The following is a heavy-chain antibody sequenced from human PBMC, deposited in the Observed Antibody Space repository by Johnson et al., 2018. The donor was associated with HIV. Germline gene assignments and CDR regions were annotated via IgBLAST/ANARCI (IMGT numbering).Heavy chain of an antibody. CDR2: IYSGGST. CDR1: GFTVSSNY. Sequence: VQLVESWGGVVQPGRSPRLSCAASGFTVSSNYMSWVRQAPGKGLEWVSVIYSGGSTYYADSVTGRFTISRDNAQKSLYLQMDSLRVEDSAVYYCARDGVYSSPHDAFDIWGQGTMVTVSS. CDR3: ARDGVYSSPHDAFDI. V-gene: IGHV3-66*01. J-gene: IGHJ3*02. D-gene: IGHD6-13*01.